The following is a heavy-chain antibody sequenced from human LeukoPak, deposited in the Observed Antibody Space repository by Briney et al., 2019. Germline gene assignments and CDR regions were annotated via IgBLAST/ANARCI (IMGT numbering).Heavy chain of an antibody. Sequence: GGSLRLSCAASGFTFSSYGMHWVRQAPGKGLEWVAFIRYDGSNKYYADSVKGRFTISRDNSKNTLYLQMNSLRAEDTAVYYCAKVLRCSSGWASSSGYYYYYMDVWGKGTTVTVSS. CDR3: AKVLRCSSGWASSSGYYYYYMDV. J-gene: IGHJ6*03. D-gene: IGHD6-6*01. CDR2: IRYDGSNK. CDR1: GFTFSSYG. V-gene: IGHV3-30*02.